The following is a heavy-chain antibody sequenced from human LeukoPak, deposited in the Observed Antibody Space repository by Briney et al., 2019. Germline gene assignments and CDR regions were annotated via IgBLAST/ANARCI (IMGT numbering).Heavy chain of an antibody. CDR3: AREQLWPNDAFDI. V-gene: IGHV1-18*01. Sequence: ASVKVSCKAFGYTFTKEAISWVRQAPGQGLEWMGWISAYNGNTNYAQKLQGRVTMTTDTSTSTAYMELRSLRSDDTAVYYCAREQLWPNDAFDIWGQGTMVTVSS. CDR1: GYTFTKEA. J-gene: IGHJ3*02. CDR2: ISAYNGNT. D-gene: IGHD5-18*01.